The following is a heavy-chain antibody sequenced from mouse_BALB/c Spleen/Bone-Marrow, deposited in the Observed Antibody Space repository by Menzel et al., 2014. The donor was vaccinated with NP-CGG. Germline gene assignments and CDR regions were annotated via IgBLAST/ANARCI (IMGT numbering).Heavy chain of an antibody. J-gene: IGHJ3*01. Sequence: VKLQESGAELAKPGASVKMSCKASGYTFTSYWMHWVKQRPGQGLEWIGYINPSTGYTEYNQKFKDKATLTADKSSSTAYMQLSSLTSEDSVVYYCARLEDYSFAYWGQGTLVTVSA. CDR1: GYTFTSYW. CDR3: ARLEDYSFAY. D-gene: IGHD1-1*01. CDR2: INPSTGYT. V-gene: IGHV1-7*01.